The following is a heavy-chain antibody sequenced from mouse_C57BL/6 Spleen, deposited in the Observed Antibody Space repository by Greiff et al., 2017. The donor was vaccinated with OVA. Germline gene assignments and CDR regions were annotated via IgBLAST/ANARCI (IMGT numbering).Heavy chain of an antibody. J-gene: IGHJ4*01. Sequence: VQLQQSGPGLVAPSQSLSITCTVSGFSLTSYGVHWVRQPPGKGLEWLVVIWSDGSTTYNSALKSRLSISKDNSKSQVFLKMNSLQTDDTAMYYCARHDGYEGYYYAMDYWGQGTSVTVSS. CDR3: ARHDGYEGYYYAMDY. CDR2: IWSDGST. CDR1: GFSLTSYG. D-gene: IGHD2-2*01. V-gene: IGHV2-6-1*01.